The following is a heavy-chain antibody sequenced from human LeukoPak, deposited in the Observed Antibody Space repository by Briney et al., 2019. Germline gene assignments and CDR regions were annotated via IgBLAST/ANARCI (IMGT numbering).Heavy chain of an antibody. Sequence: SETLSLTCTVSGGSISSYYWSWIRQPPGKGLEWIGYIYYSGSTNYNPSLKSRVTISVDTSKNQFSLKLGSVTAADTAVYYCASRLWFGELDYYGMDVWGKGTRSPSPQ. J-gene: IGHJ6*04. V-gene: IGHV4-59*01. CDR2: IYYSGST. CDR3: ASRLWFGELDYYGMDV. D-gene: IGHD3-10*01. CDR1: GGSISSYY.